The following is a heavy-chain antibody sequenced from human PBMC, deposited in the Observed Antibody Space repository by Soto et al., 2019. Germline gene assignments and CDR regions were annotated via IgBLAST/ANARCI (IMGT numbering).Heavy chain of an antibody. CDR3: ARDPYHVLMVNAPNLYGMDV. CDR1: GYTFTTYG. D-gene: IGHD2-8*01. V-gene: IGHV1-18*01. CDR2: ISTYNGNT. J-gene: IGHJ6*02. Sequence: ASVKVSCKASGYTFTTYGISWVRQAPGQGLEWMGRISTYNGNTNYPQSLQGRLTMNTDTSTTTAYIELRNLRSDDTAVYYCARDPYHVLMVNAPNLYGMDVWGQGTTVTVSS.